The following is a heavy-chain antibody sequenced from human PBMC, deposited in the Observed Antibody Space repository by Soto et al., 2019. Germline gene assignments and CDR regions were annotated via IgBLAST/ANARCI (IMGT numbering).Heavy chain of an antibody. CDR2: ISYDGSNK. V-gene: IGHV3-30-3*01. Sequence: PGGPLRLSCAATGFTFSSHAMHWVRQAPGKGLEWVAVISYDGSNKYYADSVKGRFTISRDNSKNTLYLQMNSLRAEDTAVYYCARDGAVAGKRGYFDYWGQGT. CDR1: GFTFSSHA. D-gene: IGHD6-19*01. J-gene: IGHJ4*02. CDR3: ARDGAVAGKRGYFDY.